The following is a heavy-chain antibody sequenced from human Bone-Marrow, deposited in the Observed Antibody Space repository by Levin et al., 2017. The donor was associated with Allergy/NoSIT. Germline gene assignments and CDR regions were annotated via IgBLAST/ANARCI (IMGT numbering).Heavy chain of an antibody. Sequence: PGGSLRLSCTTSGFTFDNFGMHWVRQTPGKRLQWVAVISYDGRNTYYADSVRGRFTISRDNSKNTLYLRMNGLRAEDTAVYYCAKRTDSGPSVYYYGLDVWGQGTTVIVSS. J-gene: IGHJ6*02. D-gene: IGHD3/OR15-3a*01. CDR1: GFTFDNFG. V-gene: IGHV3-30*18. CDR3: AKRTDSGPSVYYYGLDV. CDR2: ISYDGRNT.